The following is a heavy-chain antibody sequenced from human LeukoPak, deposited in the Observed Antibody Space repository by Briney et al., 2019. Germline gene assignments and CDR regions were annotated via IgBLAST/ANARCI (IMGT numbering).Heavy chain of an antibody. Sequence: GASLRISCKGSGSIFTSYWISWVRQLPGKGLEWMGRIDPSDSYTNYSPSFQGHVTISADKSISTAYLQWSSLKASDTAMYYCARRVNTMVRGVIFNWFDPWGQGTLVTVSS. CDR1: GSIFTSYW. J-gene: IGHJ5*02. V-gene: IGHV5-10-1*01. CDR3: ARRVNTMVRGVIFNWFDP. D-gene: IGHD3-10*01. CDR2: IDPSDSYT.